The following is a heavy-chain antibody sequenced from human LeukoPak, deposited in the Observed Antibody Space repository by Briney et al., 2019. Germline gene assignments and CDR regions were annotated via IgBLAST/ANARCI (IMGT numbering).Heavy chain of an antibody. CDR1: GFTFSSYG. Sequence: GGSLRLSCTASGFTFSSYGMHWVRQAPGKGLEWVAFIRYDGSNKYYADSVKGRFTIPRDNSKNTLYLQMNSLRAEDTAVYYCAKDLIVAVTTDDAGFDYWGQGTLVTVSS. J-gene: IGHJ4*02. CDR3: AKDLIVAVTTDDAGFDY. D-gene: IGHD4-17*01. V-gene: IGHV3-30*02. CDR2: IRYDGSNK.